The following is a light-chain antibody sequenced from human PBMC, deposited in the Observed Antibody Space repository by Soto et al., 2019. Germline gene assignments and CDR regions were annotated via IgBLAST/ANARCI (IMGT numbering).Light chain of an antibody. V-gene: IGKV3-15*01. CDR2: GAS. CDR3: QQDNNWPRALT. Sequence: EIVLTHSPGTLSLSPVERATLSCRSSQSVSSNLAWYQQKPGQAPRLLIYGASTRATGIPARFSGSGSGTEFTLTISSLQSEDFAVYYCQQDNNWPRALTFGGGTKVDIK. J-gene: IGKJ4*01. CDR1: QSVSSN.